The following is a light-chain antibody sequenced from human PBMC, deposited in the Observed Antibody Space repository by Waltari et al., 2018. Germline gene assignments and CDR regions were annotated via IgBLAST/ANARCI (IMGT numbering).Light chain of an antibody. J-gene: IGLJ3*02. CDR2: AVT. CDR1: SSDVGGYNY. CDR3: SSYTSSSTWV. Sequence: QSALTQPASVSGSPGQSITIPCTGTSSDVGGYNYVSWYQQHPGKAPKLMIYAVTRRPTGVYNRFSGYKSGNTASLTISGLQAEDEAEFYCSSYTSSSTWVFGGGTKLTVL. V-gene: IGLV2-14*01.